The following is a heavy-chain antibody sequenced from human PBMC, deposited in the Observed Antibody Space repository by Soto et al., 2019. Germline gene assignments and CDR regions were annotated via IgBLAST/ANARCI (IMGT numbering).Heavy chain of an antibody. V-gene: IGHV4-4*02. Sequence: SETLSLTCTVSGDSISGDNWWNWVRQPPGKGLEWVGEVFHSETPRYNPSLQSRVTISVDKSNNLFSLELNSVTAADTAVYYCARDRKYSDNRWAFDVWGPGTMVTVSS. CDR3: ARDRKYSDNRWAFDV. D-gene: IGHD3-22*01. CDR1: GDSISGDNW. CDR2: VFHSETP. J-gene: IGHJ3*01.